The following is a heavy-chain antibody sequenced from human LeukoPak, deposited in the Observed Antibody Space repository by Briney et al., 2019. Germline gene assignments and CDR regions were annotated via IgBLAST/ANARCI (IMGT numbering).Heavy chain of an antibody. Sequence: SETLSLTCTVSGGSISSYYWSWIRQPPGKGLEWIGYIYYSGSTNYNPSLKSRVTISVDTSKNQFSLKLSSVTAADTAVYYCAGTPITMVRGVKVGYFDYWGQGTLVIVSS. D-gene: IGHD3-10*01. CDR2: IYYSGST. CDR3: AGTPITMVRGVKVGYFDY. CDR1: GGSISSYY. V-gene: IGHV4-59*08. J-gene: IGHJ4*02.